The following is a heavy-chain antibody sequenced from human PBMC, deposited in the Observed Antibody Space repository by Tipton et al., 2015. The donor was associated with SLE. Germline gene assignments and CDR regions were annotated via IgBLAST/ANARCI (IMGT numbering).Heavy chain of an antibody. D-gene: IGHD2-2*01. Sequence: TLSLTCAVSGYSISSDYYWGWIRQPPGKGLECIGSLYHSGTTYYNPSLKSRVTISVDTSKNEFSLRMTSVTAGDTAVYYCASLTVIPAAMSFDYWGLGTLVTVSS. V-gene: IGHV4-38-2*01. CDR2: LYHSGTT. CDR1: GYSISSDYY. J-gene: IGHJ4*02. CDR3: ASLTVIPAAMSFDY.